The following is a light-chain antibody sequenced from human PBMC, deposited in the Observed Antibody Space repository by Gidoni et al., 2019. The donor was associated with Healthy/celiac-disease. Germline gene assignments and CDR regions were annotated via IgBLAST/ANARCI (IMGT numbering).Light chain of an antibody. CDR1: QSVSSY. CDR3: QQRSNWPLT. CDR2: DAS. Sequence: ELVLTQSPATLSLSPGERATLSCRASQSVSSYLAWYQQKPGQAPRLLIYDASNRATGIPARFSGSGSGTDLTLTISSLEPEDVAVYYCQQRSNWPLTFGPGTKVDIK. J-gene: IGKJ3*01. V-gene: IGKV3-11*01.